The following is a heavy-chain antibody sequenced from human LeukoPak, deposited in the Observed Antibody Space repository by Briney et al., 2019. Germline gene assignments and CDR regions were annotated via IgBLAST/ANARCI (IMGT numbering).Heavy chain of an antibody. CDR1: GFTFSSYA. CDR2: ISGSGGST. Sequence: GGSLRLSCAASGFTFSSYAMSWVRQAPGKGLEWVSAISGSGGSTYYADSVKGRFTISRDNSKNTLYLQMNSLRPEDTAVYYCAGYFCSGGSCYRYFDYWGRGTLVTVSS. J-gene: IGHJ4*02. V-gene: IGHV3-23*01. D-gene: IGHD2-15*01. CDR3: AGYFCSGGSCYRYFDY.